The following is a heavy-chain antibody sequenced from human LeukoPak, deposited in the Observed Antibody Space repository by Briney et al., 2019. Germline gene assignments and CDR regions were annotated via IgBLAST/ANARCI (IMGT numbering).Heavy chain of an antibody. Sequence: SETLSLTCAVYGGSFSGYYWSWIRQPPGKGLEWIGEINHSGSTNYNPSLKSRVTISVDTSKSQFSLKLNSLTAAGTAVYYCASLLNVAGYSGYDSDYWGHGTLVTVSS. V-gene: IGHV4-34*01. J-gene: IGHJ4*01. CDR2: INHSGST. D-gene: IGHD5-12*01. CDR1: GGSFSGYY. CDR3: ASLLNVAGYSGYDSDY.